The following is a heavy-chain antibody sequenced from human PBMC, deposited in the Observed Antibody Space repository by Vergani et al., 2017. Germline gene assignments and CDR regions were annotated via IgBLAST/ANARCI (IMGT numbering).Heavy chain of an antibody. CDR1: GFTVSSNY. D-gene: IGHD2-15*01. J-gene: IGHJ4*02. Sequence: EVQLVESGGGLIQPGGSLRLSCAASGFTVSSNYMSWVRQAPGKGLEWVSVIYSGGSTYYADSVKGRFTISRDNSKNTLYLQMNSLRAEDTAVYYCAKDRDIVVVVAATLYWGQGTLVTVSS. CDR2: IYSGGST. CDR3: AKDRDIVVVVAATLY. V-gene: IGHV3-53*01.